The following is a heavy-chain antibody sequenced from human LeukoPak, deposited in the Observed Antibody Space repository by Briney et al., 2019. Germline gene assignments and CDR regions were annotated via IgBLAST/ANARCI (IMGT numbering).Heavy chain of an antibody. D-gene: IGHD3-22*01. CDR2: LSGSGGST. V-gene: IGHV3-23*01. J-gene: IGHJ4*02. CDR3: ARDRSDYYDSSGFGY. CDR1: GFTFSNYA. Sequence: PGGSLRLSCAASGFTFSNYAMSWVRQAPGKGLEWVSALSGSGGSTYYADSVKGRFTISRDNSKNTLYLQMNSLRAEDTAVYYCARDRSDYYDSSGFGYWGQGTLVTVSS.